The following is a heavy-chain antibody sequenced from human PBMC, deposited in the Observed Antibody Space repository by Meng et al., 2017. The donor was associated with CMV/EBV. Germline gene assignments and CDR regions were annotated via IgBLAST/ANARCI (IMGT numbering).Heavy chain of an antibody. V-gene: IGHV4-34*01. D-gene: IGHD6-19*01. CDR1: GGSFSGYY. CDR3: ARGSDGYRSGWYRY. J-gene: IGHJ4*02. Sequence: SETLSLTCAVYGGSFSGYYWSWIRQPPGKGLEWIGEINHSGSTNYNPSLKSRVTISVDTSKNQFSLKLISVTAADTAVYYCARGSDGYRSGWYRYWGQGTLVTVSS. CDR2: INHSGST.